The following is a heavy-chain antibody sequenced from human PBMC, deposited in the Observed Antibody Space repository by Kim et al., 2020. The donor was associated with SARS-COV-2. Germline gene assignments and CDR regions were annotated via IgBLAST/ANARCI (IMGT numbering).Heavy chain of an antibody. CDR1: GGSFSGYY. CDR3: AREKSWYYFDY. CDR2: INHSGST. V-gene: IGHV4-34*01. D-gene: IGHD6-13*01. J-gene: IGHJ4*02. Sequence: SETLSLTCAVYGGSFSGYYWSWIRQPPGKGLEWIGEINHSGSTNYNPSLKSRVTISVDTSKNQFSLKLSSVTAADTAVYYCAREKSWYYFDYWGQGTLVTVSS.